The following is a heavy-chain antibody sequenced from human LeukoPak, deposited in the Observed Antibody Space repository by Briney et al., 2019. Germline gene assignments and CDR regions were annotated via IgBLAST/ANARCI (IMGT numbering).Heavy chain of an antibody. CDR2: INHSGST. CDR1: GGSFSGYY. V-gene: IGHV4-34*01. J-gene: IGHJ5*02. Sequence: PSETLSLTCAVYGGSFSGYYWSWIRHPPGKGLEWLGEINHSGSTNYNPSLKSRVTISVDTSKNQFSLKLSSVTAADTAVYYCARVRWFGDRWFDPWGQGTLVTVSS. D-gene: IGHD3-10*01. CDR3: ARVRWFGDRWFDP.